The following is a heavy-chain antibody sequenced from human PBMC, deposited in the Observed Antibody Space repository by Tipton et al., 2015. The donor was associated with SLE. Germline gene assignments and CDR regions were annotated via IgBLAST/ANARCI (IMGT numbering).Heavy chain of an antibody. D-gene: IGHD6-13*01. J-gene: IGHJ6*03. Sequence: TLSLTCTVSGGSISSGDYYWSWIRQPSGKGLEWIGYIYYSGSTYYNPSLKSRVTISVDTSKNQFSLKLSSVTAADTAVYYCARIAAAFFYYMDVWGKGTTVTVSS. CDR3: ARIAAAFFYYMDV. CDR1: GGSISSGDYY. CDR2: IYYSGST. V-gene: IGHV4-30-4*01.